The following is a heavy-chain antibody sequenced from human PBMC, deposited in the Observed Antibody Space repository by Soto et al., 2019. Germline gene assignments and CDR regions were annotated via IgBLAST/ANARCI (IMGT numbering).Heavy chain of an antibody. D-gene: IGHD6-19*01. V-gene: IGHV4-30-2*01. Sequence: SETLSLTCTVSGDSISSSNYFWSWIRQPPGKGLEWIGYIYHSGSTYYNPSLKSRVTISVDNSKNTVYLQMNSLRVEDTAVYFCAKKAVAGSSGPANYFDYWGQGTLVTVSS. CDR3: AKKAVAGSSGPANYFDY. CDR1: GDSISSSNYF. J-gene: IGHJ4*02. CDR2: IYHSGST.